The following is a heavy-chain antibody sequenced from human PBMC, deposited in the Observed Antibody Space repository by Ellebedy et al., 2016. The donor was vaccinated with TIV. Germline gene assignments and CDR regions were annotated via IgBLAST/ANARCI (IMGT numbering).Heavy chain of an antibody. CDR3: AKDVAARPEEGDY. J-gene: IGHJ4*02. CDR2: ISATGGSK. D-gene: IGHD6-25*01. Sequence: GGSLRLSCSASGLTFSSNAMTWVRQAPEKGLEWVATISATGGSKYYGDSVKGRFTISRDDSTNTLFLQMYGLRVDDTAIYYCAKDVAARPEEGDYWGQGTQVTVSS. CDR1: GLTFSSNA. V-gene: IGHV3-23*01.